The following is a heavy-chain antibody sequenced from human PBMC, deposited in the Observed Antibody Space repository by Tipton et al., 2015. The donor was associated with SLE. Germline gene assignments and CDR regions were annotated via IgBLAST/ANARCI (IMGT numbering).Heavy chain of an antibody. J-gene: IGHJ6*03. Sequence: TLSLTCTVSGGSISYYYWSWIRQPPGKGLEWIGYIYYSGSTNYNPSLKSRLTISLDTSKNQFSLKLRSVTAADTAVYYCARGGGSGSYYGEGYYYYMDVWGKGTAVTVSS. CDR1: GGSISYYY. D-gene: IGHD1-26*01. CDR3: ARGGGSGSYYGEGYYYYMDV. V-gene: IGHV4-59*01. CDR2: IYYSGST.